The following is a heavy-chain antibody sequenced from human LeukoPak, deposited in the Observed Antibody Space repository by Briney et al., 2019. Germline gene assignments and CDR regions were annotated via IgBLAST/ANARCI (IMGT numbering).Heavy chain of an antibody. J-gene: IGHJ4*02. Sequence: PSETLSLTCTVSGGSISSYYWSWIRQPPGKGLEWIGYIYYSGSTNYNPSLKSRVTISVDTSKNQFSLKLSSVTAADTAVYYCARQGYYYDSSGYYQGDDYWGQGTLVTVSS. CDR3: ARQGYYYDSSGYYQGDDY. V-gene: IGHV4-59*08. D-gene: IGHD3-22*01. CDR1: GGSISSYY. CDR2: IYYSGST.